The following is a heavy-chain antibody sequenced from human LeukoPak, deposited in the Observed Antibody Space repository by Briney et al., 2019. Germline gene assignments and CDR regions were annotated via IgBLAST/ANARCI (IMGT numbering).Heavy chain of an antibody. CDR3: ARVFVVVVAATTLFDY. J-gene: IGHJ4*02. V-gene: IGHV1-18*01. CDR2: ISAYNGNT. CDR1: GYTFTSYG. Sequence: ASVKVSCKASGYTFTSYGISWVRQAPGQGLEWMGRISAYNGNTNYAQKLRGRVTMTTDTSTSTAYMELRSLRSDDTAVYYCARVFVVVVAATTLFDYWGQGTLVTVSS. D-gene: IGHD2-15*01.